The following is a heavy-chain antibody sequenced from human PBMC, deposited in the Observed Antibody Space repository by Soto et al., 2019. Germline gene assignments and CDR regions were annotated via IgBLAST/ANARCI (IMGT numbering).Heavy chain of an antibody. D-gene: IGHD2-21*01. J-gene: IGHJ4*02. CDR3: ARVVARASAFDY. CDR2: IYYSGST. V-gene: IGHV4-31*03. Sequence: SETLSLTCTVSGGSISSGGYYWSWIRQHPGKGLEWIGYIYYSGSTYYNPSLKSRVTISVDTSKNQFSLKLSSVTAADTAVYYCARVVARASAFDYWGQGTLVTVSS. CDR1: GGSISSGGYY.